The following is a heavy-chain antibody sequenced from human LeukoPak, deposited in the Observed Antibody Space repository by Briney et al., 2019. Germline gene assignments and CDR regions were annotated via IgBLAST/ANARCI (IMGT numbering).Heavy chain of an antibody. CDR1: GFPFSSHG. CDR3: AKDGAWLRFDD. CDR2: ISPGGPT. J-gene: IGHJ4*02. Sequence: GGSLRLSCAGSGFPFSSHGMNWVRQAPGKGLEWVPGISPGGPTYYSDSVKGRFSISRDHSKNTFYLQMINLRAEDTAVYYCAKDGAWLRFDDWGQGILVTVSS. D-gene: IGHD5-12*01. V-gene: IGHV3-23*01.